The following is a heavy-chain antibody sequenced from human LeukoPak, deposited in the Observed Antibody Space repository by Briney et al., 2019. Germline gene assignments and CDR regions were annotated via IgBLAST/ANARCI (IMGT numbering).Heavy chain of an antibody. D-gene: IGHD3-3*01. CDR1: GYTFTSYG. CDR2: ISAYNGNT. Sequence: ASVKVSCKASGYTFTSYGISWVRQAPGQGLEWMGWISAYNGNTNYGQKLQGRVTMTTDTSTSTAYMELRSLRSDDTAVYYCARDRSHYDFWSGYYQGGAFDIWGQGTMVTVSS. CDR3: ARDRSHYDFWSGYYQGGAFDI. J-gene: IGHJ3*02. V-gene: IGHV1-18*01.